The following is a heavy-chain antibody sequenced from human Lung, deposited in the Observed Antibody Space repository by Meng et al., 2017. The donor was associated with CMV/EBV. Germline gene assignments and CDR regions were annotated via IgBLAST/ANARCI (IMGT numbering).Heavy chain of an antibody. CDR3: ARDIAVAAADY. CDR2: ISSSGSII. J-gene: IGHJ4*02. CDR1: GFTFSSYE. D-gene: IGHD6-13*01. Sequence: GESXKISCAASGFTFSSYETNWVRQAPGKGLEWVSYISSSGSIIYYADSVKGRFTVSRDNAENSLYLQMNSLRAEDTAVYYCARDIAVAAADYWGQGRLVTGSS. V-gene: IGHV3-48*03.